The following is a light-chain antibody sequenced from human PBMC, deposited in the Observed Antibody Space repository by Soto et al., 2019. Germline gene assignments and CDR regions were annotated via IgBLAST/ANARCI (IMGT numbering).Light chain of an antibody. CDR3: LKDYAYPLT. CDR1: QGITND. Sequence: AIHMTQSPSSLSACVGDRVTITCRASQGITNDLGWYQQKPGKAPKLLIYYAFTLHSGVPSRFSGSGSGTEFTLTISSLQPEEFATYYCLKDYAYPLTFGGETKVEIE. CDR2: YAF. V-gene: IGKV1-6*01. J-gene: IGKJ4*01.